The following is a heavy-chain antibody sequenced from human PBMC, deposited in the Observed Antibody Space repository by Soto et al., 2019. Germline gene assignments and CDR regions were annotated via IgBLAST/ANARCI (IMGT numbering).Heavy chain of an antibody. D-gene: IGHD4-4*01. CDR2: IWYDGSNK. CDR1: GFTFSSYC. V-gene: IGHV3-33*01. Sequence: GGSLRLSCAASGFTFSSYCMHWVRQAPGKGLEWVAVIWYDGSNKYYADSVKGRFTISRDNSKNTLYLQMNSLRAEDTAVYYCARGYSNYDVKPYNWFDPWGQGTLVTVSS. CDR3: ARGYSNYDVKPYNWFDP. J-gene: IGHJ5*02.